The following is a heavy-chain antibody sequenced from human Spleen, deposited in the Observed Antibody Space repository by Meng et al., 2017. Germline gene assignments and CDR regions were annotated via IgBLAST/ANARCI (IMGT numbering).Heavy chain of an antibody. D-gene: IGHD3-10*01. Sequence: SLKISCAASGFTFDDYAMHWVRQGPGKGLEWVAGISWKSGSIGYADSVKGRFTISRDNAKKTLHLQMNNLRVDDTALYYCARDPKYGAGTYYLAYYHYGMDVWGQGTTVTVSS. CDR3: ARDPKYGAGTYYLAYYHYGMDV. CDR1: GFTFDDYA. CDR2: ISWKSGSI. J-gene: IGHJ6*02. V-gene: IGHV3-9*01.